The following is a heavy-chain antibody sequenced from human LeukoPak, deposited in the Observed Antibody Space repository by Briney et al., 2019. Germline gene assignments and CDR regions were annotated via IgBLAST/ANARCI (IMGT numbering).Heavy chain of an antibody. CDR3: ARDRPDFWSGYSFDY. CDR1: GFTVSSNY. V-gene: IGHV3-66*02. D-gene: IGHD3-3*01. Sequence: GGSLRLSCAASGFTVSSNYMSWVRQAPGKGLEWVSVIYSGGSTYYADSVKGRFTISRDNSKNALYLQMNSLRAEDTAVYYCARDRPDFWSGYSFDYWGQGTLVTVS. J-gene: IGHJ4*02. CDR2: IYSGGST.